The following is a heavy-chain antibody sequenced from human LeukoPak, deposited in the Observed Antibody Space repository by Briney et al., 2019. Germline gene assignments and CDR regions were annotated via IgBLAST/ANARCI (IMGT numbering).Heavy chain of an antibody. Sequence: SETLSLTCTVPGGSVSSYYWSWVRQPPGEGLGWIAYVYNSGSTNYNPSLKSRVTISVDRSKNQFSLKMNSVTAADTAVYYCVRDWEGFNFDIWGQGTMVTVSS. CDR2: VYNSGST. J-gene: IGHJ3*02. CDR3: VRDWEGFNFDI. V-gene: IGHV4-59*02. CDR1: GGSVSSYY. D-gene: IGHD1-26*01.